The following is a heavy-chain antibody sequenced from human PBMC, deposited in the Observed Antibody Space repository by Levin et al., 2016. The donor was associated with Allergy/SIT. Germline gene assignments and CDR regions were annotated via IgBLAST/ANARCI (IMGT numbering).Heavy chain of an antibody. Sequence: GESLKISCAASGFTFSSYEMNWVRQAPGKGLEWVSYISSSGSTIYYADSVKGRFTISRDNAKNSLYLQMNSLRAEDTAVYYCASRMTTVTTVNWYFDLWGRGTLVTVSS. V-gene: IGHV3-48*03. CDR1: GFTFSSYE. CDR3: ASRMTTVTTVNWYFDL. CDR2: ISSSGSTI. J-gene: IGHJ2*01. D-gene: IGHD4-17*01.